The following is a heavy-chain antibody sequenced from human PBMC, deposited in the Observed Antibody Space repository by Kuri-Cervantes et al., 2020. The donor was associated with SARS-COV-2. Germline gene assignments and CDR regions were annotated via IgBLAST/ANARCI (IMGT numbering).Heavy chain of an antibody. CDR1: GFTFSDYY. V-gene: IGHV3-11*04. CDR2: ISSSGSTI. D-gene: IGHD3-3*01. J-gene: IGHJ4*02. Sequence: LSLTCAASGFTFSDYYMSWIRQAPGKGLEWVSYISSSGSTIYYADSVKGRFTISRDNAKNSLYLQMNSLRAEDTAVYYCARDHGVLRFLEWLSINYFDFWGQGTLVTVSS. CDR3: ARDHGVLRFLEWLSINYFDF.